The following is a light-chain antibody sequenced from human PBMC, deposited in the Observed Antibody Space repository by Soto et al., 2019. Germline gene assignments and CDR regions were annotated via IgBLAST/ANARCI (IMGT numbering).Light chain of an antibody. CDR1: QTVSNTY. CDR2: GAS. CDR3: QQYGALPPT. V-gene: IGKV3-20*01. Sequence: EIVLTQFPGALSLSPGERVTLSCRASQTVSNTYLAWYRQKSGQAPKFLIYGASNRATGIPDGFSGSGSGTDFTLTISRLEPEDFAVYYCQQYGALPPTFGGGTKVEIK. J-gene: IGKJ4*01.